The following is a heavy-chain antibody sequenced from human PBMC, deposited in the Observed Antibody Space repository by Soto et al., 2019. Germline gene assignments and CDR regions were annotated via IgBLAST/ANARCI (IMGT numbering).Heavy chain of an antibody. V-gene: IGHV1-46*03. CDR2: INPSGGST. J-gene: IGHJ4*02. CDR3: ARVSLARWLGLGGGFDY. CDR1: GYTFTSYY. Sequence: QVQLVQSGAEVKKPGASVKVSCKASGYTFTSYYMHWVRQAPGQGLEWMGIINPSGGSTSYAQKFQGRVTMTRDTSTSTVYMELSSLRSEDTAVYYCARVSLARWLGLGGGFDYWGQGTLVTVSS. D-gene: IGHD6-19*01.